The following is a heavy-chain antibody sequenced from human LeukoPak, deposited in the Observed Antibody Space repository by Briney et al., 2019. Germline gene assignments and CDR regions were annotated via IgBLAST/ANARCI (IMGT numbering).Heavy chain of an antibody. CDR1: GYTFTSYG. J-gene: IGHJ4*02. CDR2: ISAYNGNT. V-gene: IGHV1-18*01. D-gene: IGHD5-18*01. CDR3: ASQILPTAMVDY. Sequence: ASVKVSCKASGYTFTSYGISWVRQAPGQGLEWMGWISAYNGNTNYAQKLQGRVIMTTDTSTSTAYMELRSLRSDDTAVYYCASQILPTAMVDYWGQGTLVTVSS.